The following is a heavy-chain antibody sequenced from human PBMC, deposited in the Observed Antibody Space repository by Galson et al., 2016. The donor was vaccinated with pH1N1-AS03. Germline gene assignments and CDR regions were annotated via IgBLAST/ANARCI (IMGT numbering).Heavy chain of an antibody. CDR1: GFTFSTYA. J-gene: IGHJ4*02. V-gene: IGHV3-23*01. CDR2: ISGADLST. Sequence: SLRLSCAASGFTFSTYAMSWVRQAPGKGLEWVSSISGADLSTYYADSVKGRFTVSRDNSKNTPYLQMNGLRAEDTAIYYCANPRASGTTMVTRIDYWGQGILVTVSS. CDR3: ANPRASGTTMVTRIDY. D-gene: IGHD5-18*01.